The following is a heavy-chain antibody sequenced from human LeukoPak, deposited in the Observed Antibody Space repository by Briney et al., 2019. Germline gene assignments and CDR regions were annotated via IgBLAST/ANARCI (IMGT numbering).Heavy chain of an antibody. Sequence: GGSLILACAASGSTFGSYAMSWVRQAPGRGLEWVSAISGSGGSTYYADSVKGRFTISRDNSKNTLYLQMNSLRAEDTAVYYCALLGRELTLDYWGQGTLVTVSS. CDR2: ISGSGGST. J-gene: IGHJ4*02. CDR3: ALLGRELTLDY. V-gene: IGHV3-23*01. CDR1: GSTFGSYA. D-gene: IGHD1-26*01.